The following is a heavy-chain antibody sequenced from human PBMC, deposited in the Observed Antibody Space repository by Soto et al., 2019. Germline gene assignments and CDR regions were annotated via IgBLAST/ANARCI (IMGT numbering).Heavy chain of an antibody. CDR1: ELNISGLS. D-gene: IGHD6-19*01. CDR3: ARGRVEDSSGWATYFDY. Sequence: GGSKRHSNAASELNISGLSRFWIRQKQGKGLEYVSAINTNGVNTFYAKSVKGRFTISRDNSKNTMYLQMGSLRAEDMAVYYCARGRVEDSSGWATYFDYRGQGTLVTVSS. J-gene: IGHJ4*02. V-gene: IGHV3-64*01. CDR2: INTNGVNT.